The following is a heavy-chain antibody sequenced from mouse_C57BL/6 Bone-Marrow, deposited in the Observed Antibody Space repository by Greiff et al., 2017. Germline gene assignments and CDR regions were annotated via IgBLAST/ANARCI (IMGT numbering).Heavy chain of an antibody. CDR1: GFTFTSYG. D-gene: IGHD1-1*01. Sequence: EVHLVESGADLVKPGGSLKLSCAASGFTFTSYGMSWVRQTPDKRLEWVATICSGGSYTYYPDSVKGRFTISRANAKNTLYLQMSSLKSEDTAVYYCARRGRWGYFAVWGTGTPVTVS. V-gene: IGHV5-6*01. CDR3: ARRGRWGYFAV. J-gene: IGHJ1*03. CDR2: ICSGGSYT.